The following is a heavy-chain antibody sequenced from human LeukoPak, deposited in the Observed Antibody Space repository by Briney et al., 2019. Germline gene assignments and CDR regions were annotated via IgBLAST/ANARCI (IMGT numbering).Heavy chain of an antibody. CDR1: GYKFTNYW. D-gene: IGHD5-18*01. CDR3: ARERSARRDVSGVDTDY. V-gene: IGHV5-51*01. CDR2: IYSGAAADT. J-gene: IGHJ4*02. Sequence: GESLKISCRGSGYKFTNYWIGWVRQMPGKGLEWRGIIYSGAAADTRYSPSFQGHVTFSADKSINTVYLQRSSLKVSDTAVHYCARERSARRDVSGVDTDYWGQGAPVTASS.